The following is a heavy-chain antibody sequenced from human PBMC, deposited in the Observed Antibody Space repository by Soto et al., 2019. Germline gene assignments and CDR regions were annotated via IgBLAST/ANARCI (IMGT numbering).Heavy chain of an antibody. V-gene: IGHV6-1*01. CDR3: ARGEQYSGRIFDY. CDR2: TYYRSKWYY. Sequence: SQTLSLTCAITGDSVSSNSAGWSWVRQSPSRGLEWLGRTYYRSKWYYEYAVSVRGRITINPDTSKDQYSLQLNSVTPEDTAVYFCARGEQYSGRIFDYWGQGTLVTVSS. CDR1: GDSVSSNSAG. J-gene: IGHJ4*01. D-gene: IGHD1-26*01.